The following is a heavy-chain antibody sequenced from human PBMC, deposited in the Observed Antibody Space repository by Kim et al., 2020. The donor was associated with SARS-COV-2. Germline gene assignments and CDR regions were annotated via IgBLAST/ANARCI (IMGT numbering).Heavy chain of an antibody. CDR3: ARHQTMVRGGRLDY. CDR2: IYYSGST. D-gene: IGHD3-10*01. CDR1: GGSISSSSYY. J-gene: IGHJ4*02. Sequence: SETLSLTCTVSGGSISSSSYYWGWIRQPPGKGLEWIGSIYYSGSTYYNPSLKSRVTISVDTSKNQFSLKLSSVTAADTAVYYCARHQTMVRGGRLDYWGQGTLVTVSS. V-gene: IGHV4-39*01.